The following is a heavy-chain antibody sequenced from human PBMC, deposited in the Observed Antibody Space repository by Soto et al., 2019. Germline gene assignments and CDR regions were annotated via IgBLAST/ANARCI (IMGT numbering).Heavy chain of an antibody. CDR2: IAYDGSNK. Sequence: QVQLVEPGGGVVQPGRSLRLSCAASGFTFSSYGMHWVRQAPGKGLEWVAVIAYDGSNKYFADSVKGRFTISRDSSKDTLYLQMNSLRAEDTAVYYCAKGATAMGGGQFDPWGQGTLVTVSS. V-gene: IGHV3-30*18. J-gene: IGHJ5*02. CDR1: GFTFSSYG. CDR3: AKGATAMGGGQFDP. D-gene: IGHD5-18*01.